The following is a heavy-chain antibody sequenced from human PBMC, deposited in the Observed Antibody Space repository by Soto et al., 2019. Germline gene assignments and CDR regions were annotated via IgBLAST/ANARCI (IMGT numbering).Heavy chain of an antibody. J-gene: IGHJ4*02. CDR1: GFTFSGSA. CDR3: TRMIGAVADPFDY. D-gene: IGHD6-19*01. CDR2: IRSKANSYAT. V-gene: IGHV3-73*01. Sequence: GGSLRLSCAASGFTFSGSAMHWVRQASGKGLEWVGRIRSKANSYATAYAASVKGRFTISRDDSKNTAYLQMNSLKTEDTAVYYCTRMIGAVADPFDYWGQGTLVTVSS.